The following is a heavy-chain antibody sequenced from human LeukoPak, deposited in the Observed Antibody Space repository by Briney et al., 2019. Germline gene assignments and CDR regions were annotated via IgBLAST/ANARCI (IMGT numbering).Heavy chain of an antibody. CDR3: ARDRAYYDFWSGYYGNPYYYGMDV. Sequence: RGSLRLSCAASGFTFNSHGMNWVRQAPGKGLEWVAVIWYDGSNKYYADSVKGRFTISRDNSKNTLYLQMNSLRAEDTAVYYCARDRAYYDFWSGYYGNPYYYGMDVWGQGTTVTVSS. D-gene: IGHD3-3*01. J-gene: IGHJ6*02. CDR2: IWYDGSNK. V-gene: IGHV3-33*08. CDR1: GFTFNSHG.